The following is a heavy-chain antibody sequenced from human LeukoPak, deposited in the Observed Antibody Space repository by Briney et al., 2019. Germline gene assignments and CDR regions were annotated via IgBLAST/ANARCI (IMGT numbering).Heavy chain of an antibody. J-gene: IGHJ5*02. CDR2: IYYSGST. CDR3: ARNDYMFGFDP. V-gene: IGHV4-31*11. Sequence: SETLSLTCAVYGGSFSGYYWSWIRQHPGKGLEWIGYIYYSGSTYYNPSLKSRVTISVDTSKNQFSLKLSSVTAADTAVYYCARNDYMFGFDPWGQGTLVTVSS. D-gene: IGHD4-11*01. CDR1: GGSFSGYY.